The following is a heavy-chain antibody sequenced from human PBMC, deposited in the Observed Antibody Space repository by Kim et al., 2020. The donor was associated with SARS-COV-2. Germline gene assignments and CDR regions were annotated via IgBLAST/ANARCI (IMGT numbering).Heavy chain of an antibody. Sequence: ASVKVSCKASGYTFTSYGITWVRQAPGQGLQWLGWISVYNGDTSYAQGLQGRVAMTTDTSTTTAYMELRTLRSDDTAVYYCAREGYYGSSGQRFYFYGMDVGGQGTTVTVSS. CDR3: AREGYYGSSGQRFYFYGMDV. V-gene: IGHV1-18*01. D-gene: IGHD3-22*01. CDR2: ISVYNGDT. CDR1: GYTFTSYG. J-gene: IGHJ6*02.